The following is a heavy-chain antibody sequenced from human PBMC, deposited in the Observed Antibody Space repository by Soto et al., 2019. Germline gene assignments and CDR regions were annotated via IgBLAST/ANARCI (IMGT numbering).Heavy chain of an antibody. J-gene: IGHJ5*02. D-gene: IGHD3-10*01. V-gene: IGHV1-18*01. CDR3: ARDHYYLSRFDP. Sequence: SVKVSCKGSGYNCTSCGSSWVRQAPGQGREWRGGISAYNGNTNYAQKLQGRVTMTKDTSTSTAYMELRSLRSDDTAVYYCARDHYYLSRFDPWGQGTLVTVSS. CDR1: GYNCTSCG. CDR2: ISAYNGNT.